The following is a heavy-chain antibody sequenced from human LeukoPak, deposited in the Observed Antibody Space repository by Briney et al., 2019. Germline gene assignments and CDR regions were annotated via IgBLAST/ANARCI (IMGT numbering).Heavy chain of an antibody. CDR1: GGSISSYY. V-gene: IGHV4-59*01. J-gene: IGHJ4*02. Sequence: SETLSLTCAVSGGSISSYYWSWIRQPPGRGLEWIGSIHYSGSTSYNSSLKSRVTISVDTSKNQFSLKLSSVTPADTAVYYCARQVYSSSWPYYFDSWGQGILVTVSS. CDR3: ARQVYSSSWPYYFDS. D-gene: IGHD6-13*01. CDR2: IHYSGST.